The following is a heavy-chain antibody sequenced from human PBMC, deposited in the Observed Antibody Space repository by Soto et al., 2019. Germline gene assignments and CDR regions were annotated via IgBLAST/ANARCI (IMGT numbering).Heavy chain of an antibody. V-gene: IGHV3-48*03. J-gene: IGHJ3*02. CDR3: AREVVDDAFDI. D-gene: IGHD3-22*01. Sequence: AGSLTLSCAASGFTFSLYEMNWVRQAAGKGLDWVSYISSSCRNVYNADSVQGRFTISRDNAKNSLYLQMNSLRGEDTAVYYCAREVVDDAFDIWGQGTMVTVSS. CDR2: ISSSCRNV. CDR1: GFTFSLYE.